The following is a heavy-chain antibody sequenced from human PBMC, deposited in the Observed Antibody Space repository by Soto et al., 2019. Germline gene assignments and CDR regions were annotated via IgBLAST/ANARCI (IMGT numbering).Heavy chain of an antibody. V-gene: IGHV1-69*13. CDR1: GGTFSSYA. CDR3: ARVKITEMAIPGPYYYYYGMDV. Sequence: SVKVSCKASGGTFSSYAISWVRQAPGQGLEWMGGIIPIFGTANYAQKFQGRVTITADESTSTAYMELSSLRYEDTAVYYCARVKITEMAIPGPYYYYYGMDVWGQGTKVTVSS. J-gene: IGHJ6*02. D-gene: IGHD2-21*01. CDR2: IIPIFGTA.